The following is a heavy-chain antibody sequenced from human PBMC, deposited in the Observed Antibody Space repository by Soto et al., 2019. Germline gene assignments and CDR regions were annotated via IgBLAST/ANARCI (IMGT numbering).Heavy chain of an antibody. J-gene: IGHJ6*02. CDR1: GGSITSNTW. V-gene: IGHV4-4*02. CDR2: IYHSGRT. CDR3: ATCQLGEYYYAMDV. Sequence: SETLSLTCGVSGGSITSNTWWTWVRQSPGKGLEYIGEIYHSGRTKYNPSLKSRVTISIDTSKNQFSLKVNSVTAADTAVYYCATCQLGEYYYAMDVWGQGTTVTVSS. D-gene: IGHD7-27*01.